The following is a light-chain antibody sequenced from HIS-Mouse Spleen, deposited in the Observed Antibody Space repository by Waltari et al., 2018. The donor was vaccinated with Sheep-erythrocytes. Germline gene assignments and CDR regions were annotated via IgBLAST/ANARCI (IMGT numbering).Light chain of an antibody. CDR1: SSDVGCYNL. J-gene: IGLJ2*01. CDR3: CSYAGSSTLV. V-gene: IGLV2-23*01. CDR2: EAS. Sequence: QSALTQPASVSGSPGQSITISCTGTSSDVGCYNLVSWYQQHPGKAPNLNIYEASKGPSGVSNRFSGSKSGNTAYLTISGLQAEDEADYYCCSYAGSSTLVFGGGTKLTVL.